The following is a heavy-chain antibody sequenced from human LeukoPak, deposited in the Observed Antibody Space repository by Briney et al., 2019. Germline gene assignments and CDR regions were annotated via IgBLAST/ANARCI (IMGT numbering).Heavy chain of an antibody. J-gene: IGHJ4*02. CDR3: AKAALLDLYYFDY. D-gene: IGHD1-26*01. Sequence: GGSLRLSCAASGFTFSSYGMPWVRQAPGKGLEWVAVISYDGSNKYYADSVKGRFTISRDNSKNTLYLQMNSLRAEDTAVYYCAKAALLDLYYFDYWGQGTLVTVSS. CDR1: GFTFSSYG. CDR2: ISYDGSNK. V-gene: IGHV3-30*18.